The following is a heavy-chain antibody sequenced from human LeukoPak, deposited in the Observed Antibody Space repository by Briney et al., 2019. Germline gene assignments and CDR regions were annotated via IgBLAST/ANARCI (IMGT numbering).Heavy chain of an antibody. J-gene: IGHJ4*02. CDR3: AGTHTIPYYFDY. D-gene: IGHD3-9*01. Sequence: SQTLSLTCAISGDSVSSNSAAWNWIRQSPSRGLEWLGRTYYRSKWYNDYAVPVKSRITINPDTSKNQFSLQLNSVTPEDTAVYYCAGTHTIPYYFDYWGQGTLVTVSS. CDR1: GDSVSSNSAA. V-gene: IGHV6-1*01. CDR2: TYYRSKWYN.